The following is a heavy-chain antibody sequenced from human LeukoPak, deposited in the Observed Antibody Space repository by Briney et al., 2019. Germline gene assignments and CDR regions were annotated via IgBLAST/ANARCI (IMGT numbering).Heavy chain of an antibody. D-gene: IGHD3-22*01. V-gene: IGHV1-24*01. Sequence: ASVKVSCKVSGYTLSELSMHWVRQAPGKGLEWMGGFNPEDGETIYTQNLQGRVIMTEDTSTDTAYMELSSLRSEDTAVYYCARDSGSSGYLALKYYYYGMDVWGQGTTVTVSS. J-gene: IGHJ6*02. CDR1: GYTLSELS. CDR2: FNPEDGET. CDR3: ARDSGSSGYLALKYYYYGMDV.